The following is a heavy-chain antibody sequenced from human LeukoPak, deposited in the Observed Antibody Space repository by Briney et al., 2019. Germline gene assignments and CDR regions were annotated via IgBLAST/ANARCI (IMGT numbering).Heavy chain of an antibody. CDR2: IIPIFGTA. Sequence: GSSVKVSCKASGGTFSSYAISWVRQAPGQGLEWMGRIIPIFGTANYAQKFQGRVTITTDESTSTAYMELSSRRSEDTAVYYCASRGSGYYFDEYFQHWGQGTLVTVSS. J-gene: IGHJ1*01. CDR1: GGTFSSYA. V-gene: IGHV1-69*05. D-gene: IGHD3-22*01. CDR3: ASRGSGYYFDEYFQH.